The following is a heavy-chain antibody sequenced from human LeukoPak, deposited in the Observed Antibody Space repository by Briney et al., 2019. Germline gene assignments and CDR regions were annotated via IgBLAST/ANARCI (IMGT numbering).Heavy chain of an antibody. D-gene: IGHD2-2*01. CDR1: GGSFSGYY. V-gene: IGHV4-34*01. Sequence: PSETLSLTCAVYGGSFSGYYWSWIRQPPGKGLEWIGEINHSGSTNYNPSLKSRVTISVDTSKNQFSLRLSSVTAADTAVYYYASDIVVVPAAMGSYYYYGMDVWGQGTTVTVSS. CDR2: INHSGST. CDR3: ASDIVVVPAAMGSYYYYGMDV. J-gene: IGHJ6*02.